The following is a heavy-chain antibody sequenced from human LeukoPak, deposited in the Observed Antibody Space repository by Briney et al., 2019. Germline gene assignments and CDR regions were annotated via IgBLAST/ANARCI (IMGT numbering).Heavy chain of an antibody. CDR3: AKNPYGGNSGWFDP. D-gene: IGHD4-23*01. J-gene: IGHJ5*02. V-gene: IGHV3-21*01. CDR1: GFTFSSYS. CDR2: ISSSSSYI. Sequence: PGGSLRLSCAASGFTFSSYSMNWVRQAPGKGLEWVSSISSSSSYIYYADSVKGRFTISRDNAKNSLYLQMDSLTAEDTAVYYCAKNPYGGNSGWFDPWGQGTLVTVSS.